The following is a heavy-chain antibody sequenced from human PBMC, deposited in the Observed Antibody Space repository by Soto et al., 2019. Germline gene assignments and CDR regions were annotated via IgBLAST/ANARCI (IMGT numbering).Heavy chain of an antibody. V-gene: IGHV3-23*01. CDR2: ISGSGGST. Sequence: GGPLRLSFSASGFTFSSYAMSGVRQAPGKGLEWVSAISGSGGSTYYADSVKGRFTISRDNSKNTRHRQINSLRAEDTAVYYCAKDDGDYYYYGMDVWGHGTTVTVT. D-gene: IGHD3-10*01. J-gene: IGHJ6*02. CDR3: AKDDGDYYYYGMDV. CDR1: GFTFSSYA.